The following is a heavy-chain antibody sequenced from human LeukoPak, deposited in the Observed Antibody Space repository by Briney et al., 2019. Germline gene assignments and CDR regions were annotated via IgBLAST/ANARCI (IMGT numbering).Heavy chain of an antibody. CDR3: ARGQMATSYFNY. CDR1: GGSISSYY. CDR2: IYYSGST. D-gene: IGHD5-24*01. Sequence: SESLSLTCTVSGGSISSYYWSWIRQPPGKGLEWIGYIYYSGSTNYNPSLKSRVTISVDTSKNQISLKLSSVTAADTAVYYCARGQMATSYFNYWGQGTLVTVSS. V-gene: IGHV4-59*01. J-gene: IGHJ4*02.